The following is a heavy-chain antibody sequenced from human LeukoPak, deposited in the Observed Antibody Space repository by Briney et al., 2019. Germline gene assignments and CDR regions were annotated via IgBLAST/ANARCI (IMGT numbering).Heavy chain of an antibody. CDR1: GFTFDDYA. V-gene: IGHV3-9*01. CDR2: ISWNSGSI. CDR3: AKDAYYDILTGVHWFDP. D-gene: IGHD3-9*01. Sequence: PGGSLRLSCAASGFTFDDYAMHWVRQAPGKALEWVSGISWNSGSIGYADSVKGRFTISRDNAKNSLYLQMNSLRAEDTALYYCAKDAYYDILTGVHWFDPWGQGALVTVSS. J-gene: IGHJ5*02.